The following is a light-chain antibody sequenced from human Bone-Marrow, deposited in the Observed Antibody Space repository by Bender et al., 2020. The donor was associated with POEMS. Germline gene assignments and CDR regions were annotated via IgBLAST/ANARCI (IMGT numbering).Light chain of an antibody. CDR3: QSYDISLSGWV. J-gene: IGLJ3*02. V-gene: IGLV1-40*01. CDR1: SSNMGAGYG. Sequence: QSVLTQPPSVSGAPGQTVTISCTGTSSNMGAGYGVNWYQQLPGTAPKLLIYNNENRPSGVPDRISGSKSGASASLAITGLQAEDEADDYCQSYDISLSGWVFGGGTKLTAL. CDR2: NNE.